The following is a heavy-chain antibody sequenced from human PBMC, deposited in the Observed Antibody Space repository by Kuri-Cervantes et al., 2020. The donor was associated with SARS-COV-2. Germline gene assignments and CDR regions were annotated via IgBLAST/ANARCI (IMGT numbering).Heavy chain of an antibody. CDR3: ATPGYCTSISCRYYFDF. V-gene: IGHV1-2*02. Sequence: VSVKVSCKASGYTFTGYYLHWVRQAPGQGLEWMGWINPNSGGTIYSQKFQGRVTMTRDTSISTAYMELSRLTSDDTAVYYCATPGYCTSISCRYYFDFWGQGTLVTVSS. CDR2: INPNSGGT. J-gene: IGHJ4*02. D-gene: IGHD2-2*01. CDR1: GYTFTGYY.